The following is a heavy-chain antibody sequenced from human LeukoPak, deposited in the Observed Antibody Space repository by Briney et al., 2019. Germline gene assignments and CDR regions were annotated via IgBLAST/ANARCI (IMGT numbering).Heavy chain of an antibody. Sequence: GESLKISCKGSGYSFTSYWIGWVRQMPGKGLEWMGIIYPGDSDTRYSPSFQGQVTISADKSISTAYLQWSSLKASDTAMYYCARHPYCSGGSCYVSDYWGRGTLVTVSS. CDR2: IYPGDSDT. CDR3: ARHPYCSGGSCYVSDY. D-gene: IGHD2-15*01. CDR1: GYSFTSYW. V-gene: IGHV5-51*01. J-gene: IGHJ4*02.